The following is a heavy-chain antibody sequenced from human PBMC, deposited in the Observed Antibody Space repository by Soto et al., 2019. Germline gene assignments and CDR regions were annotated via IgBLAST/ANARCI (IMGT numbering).Heavy chain of an antibody. J-gene: IGHJ3*02. Sequence: GASVKVSCKASGYTLTIYYMHWVRQAPGQGLEWMGIINPSGGSTSYAQKFQGRVTMTRDTSTSTVYMELSSRRSEDTAVYYCARAQMPRGAFDISGQGTMVTVSS. D-gene: IGHD2-2*01. CDR2: INPSGGST. V-gene: IGHV1-46*01. CDR3: ARAQMPRGAFDI. CDR1: GYTLTIYY.